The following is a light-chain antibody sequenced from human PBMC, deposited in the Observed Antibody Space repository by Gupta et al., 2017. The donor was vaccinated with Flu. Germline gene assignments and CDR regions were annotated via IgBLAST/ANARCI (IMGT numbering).Light chain of an antibody. CDR3: SSYTSSPV. V-gene: IGLV2-14*01. CDR2: EVS. Sequence: TVTSSDVGGYNYVSWYQQHPGKAPKLMIYEVSNRPSGVSNRFSGSKSGNTASLTISGLQAEDEADYYCSSYTSSPVFGTGTKVTVL. J-gene: IGLJ1*01. CDR1: SSDVGGYNY.